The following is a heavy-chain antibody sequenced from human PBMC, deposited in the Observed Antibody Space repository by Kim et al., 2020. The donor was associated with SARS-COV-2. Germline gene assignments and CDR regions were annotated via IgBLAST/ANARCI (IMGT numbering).Heavy chain of an antibody. D-gene: IGHD6-13*01. CDR2: TYYRSKWYN. CDR3: ARGLPFPGIAAAGTYYSLDP. CDR1: GDSVSSNSAA. Sequence: SETLSLTCAISGDSVSSNSAAWNWIRQSPSRGLEWLGRTYYRSKWYNDYAVSVKSRITINPDTSKNQFSLQLNSVTPEDTAVYYCARGLPFPGIAAAGTYYSLDPWGQGTLVTVSS. V-gene: IGHV6-1*01. J-gene: IGHJ5*02.